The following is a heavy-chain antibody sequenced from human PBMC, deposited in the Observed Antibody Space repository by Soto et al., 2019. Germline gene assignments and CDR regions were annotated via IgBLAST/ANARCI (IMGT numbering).Heavy chain of an antibody. Sequence: PGGSLRLSCAASGFTFDDYAMHWVRQAPGKGLEWVSGISWNSGSIGYADSVKGRFTISRDNAKNSLYPQMNSLRAEDTALYYCAKDKRPAANYYYYYGMDVWGQGTTVTVSS. CDR3: AKDKRPAANYYYYYGMDV. CDR2: ISWNSGSI. CDR1: GFTFDDYA. J-gene: IGHJ6*02. D-gene: IGHD2-2*01. V-gene: IGHV3-9*01.